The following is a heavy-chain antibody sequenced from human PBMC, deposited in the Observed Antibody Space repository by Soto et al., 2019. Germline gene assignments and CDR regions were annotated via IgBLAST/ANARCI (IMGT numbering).Heavy chain of an antibody. CDR3: ARDRGSSGWPIDY. CDR2: IIPIFGTA. V-gene: IGHV1-69*12. CDR1: GDTCSSYA. Sequence: QVQLVQSGAEVKKPGSSVKVSYKASGDTCSSYALSWVRQAPGQGLEWMGGIIPIFGTANYAQKFQGRVTITADESTSTAYMELSSLRSEDTAVYYCARDRGSSGWPIDYWGQGTLVTVSS. D-gene: IGHD6-19*01. J-gene: IGHJ4*02.